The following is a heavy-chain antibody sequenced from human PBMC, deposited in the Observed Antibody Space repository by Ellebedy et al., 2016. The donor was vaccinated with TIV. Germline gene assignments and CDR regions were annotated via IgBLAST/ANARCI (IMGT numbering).Heavy chain of an antibody. D-gene: IGHD3-10*01. J-gene: IGHJ4*02. V-gene: IGHV4-59*08. CDR2: TFNSGST. CDR3: ARSSYGSGGKPYYSDY. CDR1: GGSISSYY. Sequence: SETLSLTXTVSGGSISSYYWSWIRQPPGKGLEWIGCTFNSGSTNFNPSLKSRVTISVDTSKNQFSLRLNSVTAADTAVYYCARSSYGSGGKPYYSDYWGQGTLVTVSS.